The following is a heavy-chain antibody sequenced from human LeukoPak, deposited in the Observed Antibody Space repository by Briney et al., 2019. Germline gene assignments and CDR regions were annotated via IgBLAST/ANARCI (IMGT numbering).Heavy chain of an antibody. Sequence: SETLSLTCTVSGYSISSDYYWGWIRQPPGRGLEWIGTIYHSGSTYYNPSLKSRVTISVDTSKNQSSLKLSSVTAADTAVYYCARYDVWGTYRAFDYWGQGTLVTVSS. V-gene: IGHV4-38-2*02. D-gene: IGHD3-16*02. CDR3: ARYDVWGTYRAFDY. CDR2: IYHSGST. CDR1: GYSISSDYY. J-gene: IGHJ4*02.